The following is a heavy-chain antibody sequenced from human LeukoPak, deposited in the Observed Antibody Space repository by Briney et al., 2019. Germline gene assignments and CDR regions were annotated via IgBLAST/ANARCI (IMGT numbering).Heavy chain of an antibody. CDR2: MNPNSGNT. D-gene: IGHD7-27*01. Sequence: ASVKVSCKASGYTFTGYYMHWVRQATGQGLEWMGWMNPNSGNTGYAQKFQGKVTMTRNTSISTAYMELSSLRSEDTAVYYCARVSGEYYYYMDVWGKGTTVTISS. J-gene: IGHJ6*03. CDR3: ARVSGEYYYYMDV. CDR1: GYTFTGYY. V-gene: IGHV1-8*02.